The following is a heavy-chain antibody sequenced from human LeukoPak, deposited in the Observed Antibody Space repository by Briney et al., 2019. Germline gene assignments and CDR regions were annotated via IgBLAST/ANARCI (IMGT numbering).Heavy chain of an antibody. CDR2: IHYSGIT. CDR3: ASSGNYYFTLDY. V-gene: IGHV4-59*08. D-gene: IGHD3-10*01. CDR1: GVPISNYY. J-gene: IGHJ4*02. Sequence: SETLSLTGSVSGVPISNYYWSWIRQPPGKGLEWIAYIHYSGITKYNPSVKSRVTISLDTSKNQFSLKLSSVTAADTAVYYCASSGNYYFTLDYWGQGTLVTVSS.